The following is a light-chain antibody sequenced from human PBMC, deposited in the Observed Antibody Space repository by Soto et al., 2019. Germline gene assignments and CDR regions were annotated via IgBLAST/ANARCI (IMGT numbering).Light chain of an antibody. J-gene: IGLJ3*02. CDR1: DSNIXSXS. V-gene: IGLV1-44*01. CDR2: SND. CDR3: AAWDDILNGWV. Sequence: QSVLTQPPSASGTPGQRVTISCSGSDSNIXSXSVNWYQHLPGMAPKLLTHSNDHRPSGVADRFSGSKSGTSASLAISGLQSEDEADYYCAAWDDILNGWVFGGGTKLTVL.